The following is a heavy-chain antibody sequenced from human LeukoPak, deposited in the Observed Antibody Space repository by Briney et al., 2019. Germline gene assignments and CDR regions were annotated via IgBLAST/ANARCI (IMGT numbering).Heavy chain of an antibody. CDR3: ARWVSQDYFDY. Sequence: GRSLSLPCAASGFTLSFYCMLWVRQAPGKGLEWVANIPQDGRQKYFVDSVRRRFTITRDNAQNSVFLQMDSLRVDDTAVYYCARWVSQDYFDYWGQGHQVTVSS. CDR2: IPQDGRQK. D-gene: IGHD2-15*01. CDR1: GFTLSFYC. J-gene: IGHJ4*02. V-gene: IGHV3-7*01.